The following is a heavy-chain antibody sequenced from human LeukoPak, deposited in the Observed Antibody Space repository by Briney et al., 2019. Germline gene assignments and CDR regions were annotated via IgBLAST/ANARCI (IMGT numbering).Heavy chain of an antibody. D-gene: IGHD5-12*01. CDR1: GFTFSSYA. J-gene: IGHJ6*02. CDR3: AATDGYRGSGYGMDV. Sequence: PGGSLRLSCAASGFTFSSYAMHWVRQAPGKGLEWVAVISYDGSSKYYADSVKGRFTISRDNSKNTLYLQMNSLRAEDTAVYYCAATDGYRGSGYGMDVWGQGTTVTVSS. CDR2: ISYDGSSK. V-gene: IGHV3-30*04.